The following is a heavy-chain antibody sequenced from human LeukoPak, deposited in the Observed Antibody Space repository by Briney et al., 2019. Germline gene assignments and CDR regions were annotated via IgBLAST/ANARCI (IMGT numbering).Heavy chain of an antibody. CDR2: IRYDGSNK. CDR3: AKDHRGYCGGDCVDFDY. CDR1: GFTFSSDG. Sequence: PGGSLRLSCAASGFTFSSDGMHWVRQAPGKGLWRGAFIRYDGSNKYYADSVKGRFTISRDNSKNTLYLQMNSLRAEDTGVYYCAKDHRGYCGGDCVDFDYWGQGTLVTVSS. V-gene: IGHV3-30*02. D-gene: IGHD2-21*02. J-gene: IGHJ4*02.